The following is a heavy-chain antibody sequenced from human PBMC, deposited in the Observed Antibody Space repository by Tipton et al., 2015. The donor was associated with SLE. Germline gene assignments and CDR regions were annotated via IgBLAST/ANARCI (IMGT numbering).Heavy chain of an antibody. CDR2: ISSSSSTI. D-gene: IGHD3-16*01. V-gene: IGHV3-48*01. Sequence: SLRLSCAASGFTFSSYSMNWVRQAPGKGLEWVSYISSSSSTIYYADSVKGRFTISRDNAKNSLYLQMNSLRAEDTAVYYCARLIRRDDYVWGSERRAFDIWGQGTMVTVSS. CDR1: GFTFSSYS. J-gene: IGHJ3*02. CDR3: ARLIRRDDYVWGSERRAFDI.